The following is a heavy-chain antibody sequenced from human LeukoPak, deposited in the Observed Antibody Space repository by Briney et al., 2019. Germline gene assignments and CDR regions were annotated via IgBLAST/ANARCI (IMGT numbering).Heavy chain of an antibody. CDR2: INPSGGST. CDR1: GYTFTSYY. Sequence: ASVKVSCKASGYTFTSYYMHWVRQAPGQGLEWMGIINPSGGSTSYAQKFQGRVTMTRNTSISTAYMELSSLRSEDTAVYYCAIPSSGWRLDDAFDIWGQGTMVTVSS. J-gene: IGHJ3*02. D-gene: IGHD6-19*01. CDR3: AIPSSGWRLDDAFDI. V-gene: IGHV1-46*01.